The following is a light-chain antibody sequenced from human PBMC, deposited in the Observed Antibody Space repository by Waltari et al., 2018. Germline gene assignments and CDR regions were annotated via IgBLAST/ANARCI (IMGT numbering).Light chain of an antibody. J-gene: IGKJ4*02. CDR2: GAS. V-gene: IGKV3-15*01. Sequence: EIVLTQSPATLSVSPGVSATLSCRASQSVSSNFSWYQQKAGQAPRLLIYGASTRATGIPARFSGSAYGTEVTHTISSLQSEDFAVYGCQQYNNWPRTFDGGTKVAIK. CDR3: QQYNNWPRT. CDR1: QSVSSN.